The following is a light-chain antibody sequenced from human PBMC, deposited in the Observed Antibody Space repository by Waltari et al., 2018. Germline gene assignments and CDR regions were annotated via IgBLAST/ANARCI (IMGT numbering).Light chain of an antibody. V-gene: IGKV3-11*01. J-gene: IGKJ5*01. CDR3: HQRSNWPIT. CDR1: QSVSSY. Sequence: EIVLTQSPATLSLSPGERATLSCRASQSVSSYLAWYQQKPGQAPRLLIYDASERATGIPARFSGSGSGTDFTLTISSLEPEDFAVYYCHQRSNWPITFGQGTRLEIK. CDR2: DAS.